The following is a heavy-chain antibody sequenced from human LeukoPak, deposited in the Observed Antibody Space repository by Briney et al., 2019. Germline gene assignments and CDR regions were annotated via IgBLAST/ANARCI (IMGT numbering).Heavy chain of an antibody. J-gene: IGHJ4*02. Sequence: GGSLRLSCAASGFTFSSYSMTWVRQAPGKGLEWVSTISSGSSAIFSADALKGRLTISRDDAKNLLYLDMNSLRAEDTAVYYCARGHTAVTRHFDFWGQGTLVTVSS. CDR1: GFTFSSYS. CDR3: ARGHTAVTRHFDF. D-gene: IGHD4-17*01. CDR2: ISSGSSAI. V-gene: IGHV3-21*01.